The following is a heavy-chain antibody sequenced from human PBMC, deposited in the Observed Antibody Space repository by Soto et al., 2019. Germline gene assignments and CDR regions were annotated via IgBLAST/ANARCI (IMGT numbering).Heavy chain of an antibody. CDR2: IIPIFGTA. J-gene: IGHJ6*02. CDR3: ARAGTAMVNYYYYGMDV. Sequence: QVQLVQSGAEVKKPGSSVKVSCKASGGTFSSYAISWVRQAPGQGLEWMGGIIPIFGTANYAQKFQGRVTITADKSTSKAYMELSSLRFEDTAVYYCARAGTAMVNYYYYGMDVWGQGTTVTVSS. CDR1: GGTFSSYA. D-gene: IGHD5-18*01. V-gene: IGHV1-69*06.